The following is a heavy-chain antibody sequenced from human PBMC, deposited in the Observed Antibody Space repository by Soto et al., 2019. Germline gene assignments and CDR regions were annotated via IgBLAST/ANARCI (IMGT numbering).Heavy chain of an antibody. J-gene: IGHJ3*01. D-gene: IGHD3-3*01. CDR3: ARDRITTRGDAFDL. V-gene: IGHV1-69*08. CDR1: GGTFSTYI. CDR2: IIPIPDIT. Sequence: QVQLVQSGAEVRKPGSSVKVSCKAPGGTFSTYIISWVRQAPGQGLEWMGRIIPIPDITNYAQKFQGIITVTADRATSTAYMELTSLKSEDTAVYYCARDRITTRGDAFDLGGQGTMVTVSS.